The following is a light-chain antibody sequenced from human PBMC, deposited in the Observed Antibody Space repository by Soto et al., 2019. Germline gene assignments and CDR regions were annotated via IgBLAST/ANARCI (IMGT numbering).Light chain of an antibody. CDR2: KAS. CDR1: QTISSW. Sequence: DIQMTQSPSTLSGSVGDRVTITCRASQTISSWLAWYQQKPGKAPKLLIYKASTLKSGVPSRFSGSGSGTEFTLNISSLQPDDFATYYCQQYNSHSETFGQGTKVDIK. J-gene: IGKJ1*01. CDR3: QQYNSHSET. V-gene: IGKV1-5*03.